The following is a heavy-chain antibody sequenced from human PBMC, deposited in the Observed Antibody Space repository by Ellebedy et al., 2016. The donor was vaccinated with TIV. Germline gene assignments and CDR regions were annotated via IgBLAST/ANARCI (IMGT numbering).Heavy chain of an antibody. J-gene: IGHJ4*02. CDR3: AKSLHYSSSSFFDF. V-gene: IGHV4-34*01. CDR2: INHSGST. CDR1: SGSFSDYY. D-gene: IGHD6-6*01. Sequence: SETLSLXCAVYSGSFSDYYWSWIRQPPGKGLEWIGEINHSGSTNYNPSLKSRVTISVDTSKNQFSLKLSSVTAADTAVYYCAKSLHYSSSSFFDFWGQGTLVTVSS.